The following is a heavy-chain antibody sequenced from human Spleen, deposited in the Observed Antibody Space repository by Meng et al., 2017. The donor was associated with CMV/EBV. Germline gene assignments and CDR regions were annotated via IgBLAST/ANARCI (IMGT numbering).Heavy chain of an antibody. CDR2: ISYDGSNK. J-gene: IGHJ3*02. D-gene: IGHD6-19*01. V-gene: IGHV3-30-3*01. CDR1: GFTFSSYA. Sequence: LSLTCAASGFTFSSYAMHWVRQAPGKGLEWVAVISYDGSNKYYADSVKGRFTISRDNSKNTLYLQMNSLRAEDTAVYYCARDSGIAVAGDAFDIWGQGTMVTVSS. CDR3: ARDSGIAVAGDAFDI.